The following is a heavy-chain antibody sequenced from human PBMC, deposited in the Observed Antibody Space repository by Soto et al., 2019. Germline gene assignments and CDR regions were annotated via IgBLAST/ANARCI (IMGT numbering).Heavy chain of an antibody. CDR3: ARDRETSGLYYDSSGYYLLYFQH. CDR1: GFTFSSYA. Sequence: GGSLRLSCAASGFTFSSYAMHWVRQAPGKGLEWVAVISYDGSNKYYADSVKGRFTISKNNSKNTLYLQMNSLRAEDTAVYYCARDRETSGLYYDSSGYYLLYFQHWGQGTLVTVSS. J-gene: IGHJ1*01. D-gene: IGHD3-22*01. V-gene: IGHV3-30-3*01. CDR2: ISYDGSNK.